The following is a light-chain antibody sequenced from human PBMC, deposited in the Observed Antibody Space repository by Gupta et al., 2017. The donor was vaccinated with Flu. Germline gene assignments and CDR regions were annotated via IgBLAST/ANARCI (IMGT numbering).Light chain of an antibody. Sequence: DIVVTQSPDSLAVPLGERATVNCKTSRNGCYNSNNKNYLAWYQQKPGQPPKPLIYWASTRESGVPDRFTGSGSGTDFTLTISSLQTEDVATYYCQQYYSTPLTFGQGTKVEIK. V-gene: IGKV4-1*01. CDR1: RNGCYNSNNKNY. CDR3: QQYYSTPLT. J-gene: IGKJ1*01. CDR2: WAS.